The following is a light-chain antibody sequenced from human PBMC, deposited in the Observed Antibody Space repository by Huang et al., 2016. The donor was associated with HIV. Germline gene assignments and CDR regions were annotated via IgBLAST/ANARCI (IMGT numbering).Light chain of an antibody. Sequence: EIVVTQSPATLSVSPGEGATLSCRASQYVGTSLAWYQQKPGQSPRLVIHSVSTRATGFPARFSGSGSRTEFTLTITSLQSEDCALYYCQQYYNWPWTFGRGTKVEI. CDR3: QQYYNWPWT. J-gene: IGKJ1*01. CDR1: QYVGTS. CDR2: SVS. V-gene: IGKV3-15*01.